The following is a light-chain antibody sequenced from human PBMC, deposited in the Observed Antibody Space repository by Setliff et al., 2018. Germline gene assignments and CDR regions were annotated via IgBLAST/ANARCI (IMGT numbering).Light chain of an antibody. J-gene: IGLJ1*01. Sequence: QSALTQPASVSGSPEQSITISCTGEFGAYGSAYVSWYHQHPDKAPTLIIYDVNNRPSGISHRFSGSNSANTASLTISGLQAEDEAEYFCASKTGSGTYVFGTGTKVTV. CDR2: DVN. CDR3: ASKTGSGTYV. CDR1: FGAYGSAY. V-gene: IGLV2-14*03.